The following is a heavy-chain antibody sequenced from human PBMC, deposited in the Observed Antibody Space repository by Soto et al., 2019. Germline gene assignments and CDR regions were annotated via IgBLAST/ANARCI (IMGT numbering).Heavy chain of an antibody. CDR3: AREAREYYGSGSYYYGMDV. V-gene: IGHV4-34*01. Sequence: SETLSLPSAVYGGSFSGYYWSWNRQPPGKGLEWIGEINHSGSTNYNPSLKSRVTISVDTSKNQFSLKLSSVTAADTAVYYCAREAREYYGSGSYYYGMDVWGQGTTVT. CDR1: GGSFSGYY. J-gene: IGHJ6*02. CDR2: INHSGST. D-gene: IGHD3-10*01.